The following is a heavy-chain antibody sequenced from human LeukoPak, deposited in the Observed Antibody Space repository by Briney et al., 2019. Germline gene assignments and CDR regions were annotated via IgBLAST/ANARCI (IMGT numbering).Heavy chain of an antibody. CDR1: GFTFSDAS. V-gene: IGHV3-53*01. Sequence: GGSLRLSCATSGFTFSDASMTWVRQAPGKGLEWVSVIYSGGSTDYADSVKGRFTISRDNSKNTVYLQMNSLRPEDTAMYYCAREGGYVFDYWGQGTLVTVSS. J-gene: IGHJ4*02. CDR2: IYSGGST. D-gene: IGHD5-12*01. CDR3: AREGGYVFDY.